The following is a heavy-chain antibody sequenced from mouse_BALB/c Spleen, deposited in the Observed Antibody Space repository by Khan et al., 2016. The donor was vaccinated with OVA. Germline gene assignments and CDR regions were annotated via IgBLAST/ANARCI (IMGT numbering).Heavy chain of an antibody. Sequence: QVQLKESGPGLVQPSQNLSITCTVAGFSLITYGVHWVRQSPGTGLEWLGVIWCGGSTDYNEAFISRLSISKDNSKSQVFFKMNSLQSDDTAIYYCARNSYRYDFTYWGRGTLVTVSS. CDR3: ARNSYRYDFTY. V-gene: IGHV2-4-1*01. CDR2: IWCGGST. D-gene: IGHD2-12*01. CDR1: GFSLITYG. J-gene: IGHJ3*01.